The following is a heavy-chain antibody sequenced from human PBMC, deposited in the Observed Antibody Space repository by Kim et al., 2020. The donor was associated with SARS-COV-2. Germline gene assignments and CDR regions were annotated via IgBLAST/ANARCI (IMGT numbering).Heavy chain of an antibody. D-gene: IGHD5-18*01. V-gene: IGHV3-30*18. CDR3: AKDRGIQLWSYYYYGMDV. CDR2: ISYDGSNK. J-gene: IGHJ6*02. CDR1: GFTFSSYG. Sequence: GGSLRLSCAASGFTFSSYGMHWVRQAPGKGLEWVAVISYDGSNKYYADSVKGRFTISRDNSKNTLYLQMNSLRAEDTAVYYCAKDRGIQLWSYYYYGMDVWGQGTTVTVSS.